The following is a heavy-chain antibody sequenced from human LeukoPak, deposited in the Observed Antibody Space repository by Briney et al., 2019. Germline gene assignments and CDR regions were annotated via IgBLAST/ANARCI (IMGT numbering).Heavy chain of an antibody. CDR3: ARGGVYSGSPFDY. CDR1: GFTFSSYS. D-gene: IGHD1-26*01. V-gene: IGHV3-48*04. J-gene: IGHJ4*02. Sequence: GGSLRLSCAASGFTFSSYSMNWVRQAPEKGLEWLLYIDSSSSTVYYADSVKGRFIISRDNPKNSLYLQMNNLRAEDSAVYYCARGGVYSGSPFDYWGQGTLVTVSS. CDR2: IDSSSSTV.